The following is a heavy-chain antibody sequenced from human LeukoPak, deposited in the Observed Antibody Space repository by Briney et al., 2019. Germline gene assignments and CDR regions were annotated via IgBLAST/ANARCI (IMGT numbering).Heavy chain of an antibody. CDR1: GFTFSSYA. Sequence: GSLRLSCAASGFTFSSYAMSWIRQPPGKGLEWIGEINHSGSTNYNPSLKSRVTISVDTSKNQFSLKLSSVTAADTAVYYCARRYCSSTSCPPTYDYWGQGTLVTVSS. CDR2: INHSGST. D-gene: IGHD2-2*01. V-gene: IGHV4-34*01. J-gene: IGHJ4*02. CDR3: ARRYCSSTSCPPTYDY.